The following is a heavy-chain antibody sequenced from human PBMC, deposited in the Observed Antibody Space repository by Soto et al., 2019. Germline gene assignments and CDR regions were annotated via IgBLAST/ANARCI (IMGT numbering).Heavy chain of an antibody. D-gene: IGHD2-2*01. Sequence: GGSLRLSCAASGFTFSSYAMSWVGQAPGKGLEWVSAISGSGGSTYYADSVKGRITISRDNSNNTLYLQMNSLRAEDTSVYYCAKDHRSSTSCTACYYYYYGLDVWGQGTTVTVSS. CDR3: AKDHRSSTSCTACYYYYYGLDV. J-gene: IGHJ6*02. V-gene: IGHV3-23*01. CDR2: ISGSGGST. CDR1: GFTFSSYA.